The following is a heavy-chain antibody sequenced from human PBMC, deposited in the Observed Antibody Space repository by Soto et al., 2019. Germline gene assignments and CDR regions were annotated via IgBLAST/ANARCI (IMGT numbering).Heavy chain of an antibody. CDR3: ADVGPAFGLAV. V-gene: IGHV3-72*01. Sequence: EVQLVESGGGLVQPGGSLRLACAASGLTFSDHHMDWVRQAPGKGLEWVGRIKKRADSYTTHYSASVKGRFTISRDHSRNSLYVQMDSLRTGDTAVYYCADVGPAFGLAVWGQGTTVTVSS. D-gene: IGHD1-26*01. J-gene: IGHJ6*02. CDR1: GLTFSDHH. CDR2: IKKRADSYTT.